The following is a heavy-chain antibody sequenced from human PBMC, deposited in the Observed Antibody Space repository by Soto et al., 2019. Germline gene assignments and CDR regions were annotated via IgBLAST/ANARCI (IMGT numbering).Heavy chain of an antibody. CDR1: GFRFSDYS. CDR2: ISSSSFTI. CDR3: ARGGYSYGYYYYYGMDV. J-gene: IGHJ6*02. Sequence: GGSLRLSCAASGFRFSDYSMNWVHQAPGRGLEWVSYISSSSFTIHYADSVEGRFAISRDNAKNSLYLQMNSLRVEDTAVYYCARGGYSYGYYYYYGMDVWGQGTTVTV. D-gene: IGHD5-18*01. V-gene: IGHV3-48*01.